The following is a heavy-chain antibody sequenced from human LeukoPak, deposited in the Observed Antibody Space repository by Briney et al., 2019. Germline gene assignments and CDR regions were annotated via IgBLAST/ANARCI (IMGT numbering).Heavy chain of an antibody. CDR3: AKEGFITVTNLGS. V-gene: IGHV3-23*01. D-gene: IGHD4-17*01. J-gene: IGHJ4*02. Sequence: GGSLRLSCAASGFIFSDYAMSWVRQAPGKGLEWVSTISASGDTFYADSVRGRFTISRDDSKNTVYLQIDRLRPEDTALFYCAKEGFITVTNLGSWPRGPLVTVSS. CDR1: GFIFSDYA. CDR2: ISASGDT.